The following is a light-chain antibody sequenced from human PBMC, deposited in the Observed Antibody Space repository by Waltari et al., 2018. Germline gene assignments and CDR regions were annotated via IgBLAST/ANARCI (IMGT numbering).Light chain of an antibody. J-gene: IGKJ1*01. CDR1: QGISSY. CDR3: QQYYSYPR. CDR2: AAS. V-gene: IGKV1-8*01. Sequence: AIRITQSPSSLSASTGYRVTITCPASQGISSYLPWYQQKPGKAPKLLIYAASTLQSGVPSRFSGSGSGTDFTLTISCLQSEDFATYYCQQYYSYPRFGQGTKVEIK.